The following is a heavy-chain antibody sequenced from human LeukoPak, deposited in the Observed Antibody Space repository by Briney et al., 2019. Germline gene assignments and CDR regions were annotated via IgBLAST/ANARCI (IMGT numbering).Heavy chain of an antibody. D-gene: IGHD3-3*01. CDR1: GFTFSSHW. CDR2: INQDESEK. V-gene: IGHV3-7*01. CDR3: AKGYDFWSGYYTPRYYFDY. Sequence: GGSLRLSCAASGFTFSSHWMSWVRQAPGKGLEWVANINQDESEKHDEDSVKGRFTISRDNSKNTLYLQMNSLRAEDTAVYYCAKGYDFWSGYYTPRYYFDYWGQGTLVTVSS. J-gene: IGHJ4*02.